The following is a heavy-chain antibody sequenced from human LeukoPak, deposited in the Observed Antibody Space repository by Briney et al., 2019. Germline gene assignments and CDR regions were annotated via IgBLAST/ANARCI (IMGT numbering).Heavy chain of an antibody. V-gene: IGHV4-31*02. J-gene: IGHJ4*02. CDR2: IYYSGST. CDR1: GXSIXXGGYY. CDR3: SRSPPRITGFFYFFYL. D-gene: IGHD1-14*01. Sequence: GXSIXXGGYYWSWIRQHPXTGLEWIGYIYYSGSTYYNPSLKSRVTISVDTSKNQFSLKLSSVTAADTAVYYCSRSPPRITGFFYFFYLWGQGTLVTVSS.